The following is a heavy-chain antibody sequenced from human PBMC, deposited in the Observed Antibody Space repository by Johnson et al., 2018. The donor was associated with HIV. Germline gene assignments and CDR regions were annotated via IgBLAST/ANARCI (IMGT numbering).Heavy chain of an antibody. J-gene: IGHJ3*02. V-gene: IGHV3-13*01. Sequence: VQLVESGGGLVQPGGSLRLSCAASGFTFSSYDMHWVRQPTGKGLEWVSAIGTAGDTYYPGSVKGRFTISRENAKNTLYLQMNSLRAEDTAVYYCARDGGIAATDAFDIWGQGTVVTVSS. CDR1: GFTFSSYD. CDR3: ARDGGIAATDAFDI. D-gene: IGHD6-13*01. CDR2: IGTAGDT.